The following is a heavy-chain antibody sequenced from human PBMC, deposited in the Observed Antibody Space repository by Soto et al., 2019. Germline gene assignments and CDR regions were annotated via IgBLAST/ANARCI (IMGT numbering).Heavy chain of an antibody. CDR2: ISGYNGDT. D-gene: IGHD3-22*01. Sequence: GASVKVSCKVFGYTFTTYGISWLRQAPGQGLEWLGWISGYNGDTNYAQKLQGRVTMTTDTSTSTAYMELRSLRSDDTAVYYCARLYYYDTSGYYYVEDYWGQGTLVTVSS. CDR3: ARLYYYDTSGYYYVEDY. CDR1: GYTFTTYG. J-gene: IGHJ4*02. V-gene: IGHV1-18*01.